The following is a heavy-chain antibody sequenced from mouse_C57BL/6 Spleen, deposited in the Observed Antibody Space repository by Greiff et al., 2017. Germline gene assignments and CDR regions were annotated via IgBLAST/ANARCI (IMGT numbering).Heavy chain of an antibody. CDR3: AREMDYGFDY. J-gene: IGHJ2*01. Sequence: QVQLQQSGAELVKPGASVKLSCKASGYTFTSYWMHWVKQRPGQGLEWIGMIHPNSGSTNYNEKFKSKATLTVDKSSSTAYMQLSSLTSEDSAVXYCAREMDYGFDYWGQGTTLTVSS. V-gene: IGHV1-64*01. D-gene: IGHD2-4*01. CDR1: GYTFTSYW. CDR2: IHPNSGST.